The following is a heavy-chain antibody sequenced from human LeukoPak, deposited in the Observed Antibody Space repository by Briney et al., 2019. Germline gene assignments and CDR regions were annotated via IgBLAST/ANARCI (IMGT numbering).Heavy chain of an antibody. Sequence: SETLSLTCTVSGGSISSYYWSWIRQPPGKGLEWIGYIYYSGSTNYNPSLKSRVTISVDTSKNQFSLKLSSVTAADTAVYYCARDATFAEGFDYWGQGTLVTVSS. CDR3: ARDATFAEGFDY. J-gene: IGHJ4*02. CDR2: IYYSGST. V-gene: IGHV4-59*01. D-gene: IGHD1-26*01. CDR1: GGSISSYY.